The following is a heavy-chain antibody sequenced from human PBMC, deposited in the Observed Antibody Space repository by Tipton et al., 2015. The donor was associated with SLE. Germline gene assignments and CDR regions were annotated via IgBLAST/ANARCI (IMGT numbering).Heavy chain of an antibody. V-gene: IGHV4-61*05. J-gene: IGHJ2*01. CDR3: ARDPAVNFWYFDL. CDR1: GGSISSSTYY. Sequence: TLSLTCTVSGGSISSSTYYWGWIRQPPGKGLEWIGYIHYNRDTNFNPSLKSRVTMSVATSRNQFSLRLTSVTAADTAMYYCARDPAVNFWYFDLWGRGTLVTVSS. CDR2: IHYNRDT.